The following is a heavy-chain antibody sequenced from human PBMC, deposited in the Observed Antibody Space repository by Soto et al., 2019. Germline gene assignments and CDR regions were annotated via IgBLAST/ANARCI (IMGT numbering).Heavy chain of an antibody. D-gene: IGHD1-26*01. V-gene: IGHV3-74*01. CDR1: GVNLNTYW. Sequence: AGGSLRLSCEISGVNLNTYWMHWVRQAPGEGVVWVSRINSDGTNTDYADSVKGRFTISRDNAKKTVYLDMTSLKVDDTAVYYCTRDGGGRYYGGFDNWGQGTLVTVSS. CDR3: TRDGGGRYYGGFDN. J-gene: IGHJ4*02. CDR2: INSDGTNT.